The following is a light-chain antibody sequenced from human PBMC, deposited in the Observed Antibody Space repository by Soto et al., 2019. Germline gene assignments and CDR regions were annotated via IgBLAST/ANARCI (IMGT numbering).Light chain of an antibody. V-gene: IGKV1-6*01. J-gene: IGKJ1*01. CDR1: RGISSY. CDR3: LQDYNYPPT. CDR2: PAS. Sequence: IELTQSPASLSASLGDRVTITCQASRGISSYLAWYQQKPGKPPKLLIYPASSLQSGVPSRFNGSGSGTDFTLTISSLQPEDFATYYCLQDYNYPPTFGQGTKV.